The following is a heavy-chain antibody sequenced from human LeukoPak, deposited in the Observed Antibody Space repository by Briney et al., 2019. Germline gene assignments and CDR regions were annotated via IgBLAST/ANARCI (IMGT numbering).Heavy chain of an antibody. CDR3: AREGGLRYFDWLLLPPDDYYGMDV. CDR1: GFTFSSYA. V-gene: IGHV3-30-3*01. D-gene: IGHD3-9*01. J-gene: IGHJ6*02. Sequence: GGSLRLSCAASGFTFSSYAMHWVRQAPGKGLEWVAVISYDGSNKYYADSVKGRFTISRDNAKNSLYLQMNSLRAEDTAVYYCAREGGLRYFDWLLLPPDDYYGMDVWGQGTTVTVSS. CDR2: ISYDGSNK.